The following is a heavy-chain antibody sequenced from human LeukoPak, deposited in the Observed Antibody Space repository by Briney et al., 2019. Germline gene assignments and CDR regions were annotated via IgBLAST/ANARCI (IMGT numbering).Heavy chain of an antibody. D-gene: IGHD3-22*01. Sequence: SETLSLTCAVYGGSFSGYYWSWIRQPPGKGLEWIGEINHSGSTNYNPSLKSRVTISVDTPKNQFSLKLSSVTAADTAVYYCASVYDSSGYYPFWGQGTLVTVSS. V-gene: IGHV4-34*01. CDR1: GGSFSGYY. J-gene: IGHJ4*02. CDR3: ASVYDSSGYYPF. CDR2: INHSGST.